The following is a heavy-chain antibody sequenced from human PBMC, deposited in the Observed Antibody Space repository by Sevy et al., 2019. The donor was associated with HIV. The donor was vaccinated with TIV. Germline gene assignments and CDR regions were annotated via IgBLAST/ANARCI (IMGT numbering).Heavy chain of an antibody. D-gene: IGHD3-22*01. CDR1: GYRFTSYW. V-gene: IGHV5-51*01. J-gene: IGHJ4*02. CDR2: IYPGDSDI. Sequence: GESLKISCKGSGYRFTSYWIGWVRQMPGKGLEWMGIIYPGDSDIRYSPSFQGQVTISADKSINTAYLQWSSLKASYTAMYFCARRGYDSSGYPQYYFDYWGQGTLVTVSS. CDR3: ARRGYDSSGYPQYYFDY.